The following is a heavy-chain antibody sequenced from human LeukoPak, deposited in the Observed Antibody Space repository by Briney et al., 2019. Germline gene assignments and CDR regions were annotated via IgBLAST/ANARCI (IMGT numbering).Heavy chain of an antibody. CDR1: GGSISSSY. CDR3: ARQCSGDSCYVDY. D-gene: IGHD2-15*01. Sequence: SETLSLTCTVSGGSISSSYWSWIRQPPGKGLEWIGYIYYSGSTNYNPSLKSRVTISLDTSKNQFSLKLSSVTAADAAVYYCARQCSGDSCYVDYWGQGTLVTVSS. J-gene: IGHJ4*02. V-gene: IGHV4-59*01. CDR2: IYYSGST.